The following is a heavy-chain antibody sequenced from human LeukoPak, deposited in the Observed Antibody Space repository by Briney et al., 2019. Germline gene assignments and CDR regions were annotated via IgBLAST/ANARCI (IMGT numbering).Heavy chain of an antibody. J-gene: IGHJ4*02. V-gene: IGHV4-59*08. CDR1: GGSISSYY. CDR3: ASSHYYDSSGLDY. CDR2: IYYSGST. Sequence: SETLSLTCTVSGGSISSYYWSWIRQPSGKGLEWIGYIYYSGSTNYNPSLKSRVTISVDTSKNQFSLKLSSVTAADTAVYYCASSHYYDSSGLDYWGQGTLVTVSS. D-gene: IGHD3-22*01.